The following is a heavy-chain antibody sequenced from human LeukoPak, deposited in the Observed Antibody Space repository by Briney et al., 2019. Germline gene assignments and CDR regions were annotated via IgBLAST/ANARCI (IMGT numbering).Heavy chain of an antibody. D-gene: IGHD6-13*01. CDR2: IWYDGSNK. J-gene: IGHJ4*02. CDR1: GFTFSSYG. V-gene: IGHV3-30*02. CDR3: AKEGGSLNKPGYSSSWGDY. Sequence: GGSLRLSCAASGFTFSSYGMHWVRQAPGKGLEWVAVIWYDGSNKYFADSVKGRFTISRDNSKNTLYLQMNSLRAEDTAVYYCAKEGGSLNKPGYSSSWGDYWGQGTLVTVSS.